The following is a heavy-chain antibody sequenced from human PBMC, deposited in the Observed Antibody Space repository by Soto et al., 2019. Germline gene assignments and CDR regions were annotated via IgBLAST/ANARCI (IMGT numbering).Heavy chain of an antibody. V-gene: IGHV3-30*19. J-gene: IGHJ4*02. CDR2: ISYDGSNA. Sequence: GGSLRLSCSASGFTFSSFGMHWVRQAPGKGLEWVALISYDGSNAYYGDSVKGRFSISRDNSKNTLYLQMNALRAEDSAVYFCAQVKMTYAIPGLYFDLWGQGTMVTVSS. D-gene: IGHD3-9*01. CDR3: AQVKMTYAIPGLYFDL. CDR1: GFTFSSFG.